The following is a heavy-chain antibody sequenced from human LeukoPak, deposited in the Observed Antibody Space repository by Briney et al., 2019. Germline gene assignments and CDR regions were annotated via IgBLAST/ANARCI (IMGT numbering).Heavy chain of an antibody. CDR2: TYYTSKWYN. V-gene: IGHV6-1*01. CDR1: GDSVSSKSAT. Sequence: SQTLSLTCAISGDSVSSKSATWNWIRQSPSRGLEWLGRTYYTSKWYNDYAVSVKSRITINPDTSKNQFSLQLNSVTPEATAVYYCAREGWFGEPPSHWFDPWGQGILVTVSS. J-gene: IGHJ5*02. CDR3: AREGWFGEPPSHWFDP. D-gene: IGHD3-10*01.